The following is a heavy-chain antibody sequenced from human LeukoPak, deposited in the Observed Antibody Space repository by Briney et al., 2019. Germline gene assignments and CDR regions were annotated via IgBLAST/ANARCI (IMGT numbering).Heavy chain of an antibody. D-gene: IGHD3-10*01. CDR1: GYSISSGYY. J-gene: IGHJ4*02. CDR2: INHSGST. Sequence: SETLSLTCTVSGYSISSGYYWGWIRQPPGKGLEWIGEINHSGSTNYNPSLKSRVTISVDTSKNQFSLKLSSVTAADTAVYYCARVRYYYGSGSYFYWGQGTLVTVSS. CDR3: ARVRYYYGSGSYFY. V-gene: IGHV4-38-2*02.